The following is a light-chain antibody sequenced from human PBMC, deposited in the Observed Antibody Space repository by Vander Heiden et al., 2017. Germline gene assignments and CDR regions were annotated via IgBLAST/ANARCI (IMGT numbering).Light chain of an antibody. CDR3: QQRSNWPVT. Sequence: EMVLTQPPPTLSLSPGERATLSCRASESVSSYLAWYQQKPGQAPRLLIYDASNRATGIPARFSGSGSGTDFTLTISSLEPEDFAVYYCQQRSNWPVTFGQGTRLEIK. CDR2: DAS. V-gene: IGKV3-11*01. J-gene: IGKJ5*01. CDR1: ESVSSY.